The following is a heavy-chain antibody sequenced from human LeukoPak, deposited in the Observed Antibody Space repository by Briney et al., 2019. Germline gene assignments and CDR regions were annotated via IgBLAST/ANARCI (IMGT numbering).Heavy chain of an antibody. CDR3: AKADYGDYPYYYYGMDV. CDR1: GFTFSSYG. CDR2: IPYDGSNK. V-gene: IGHV3-30*18. D-gene: IGHD4-17*01. Sequence: PGGSLRLSCAASGFTFSSYGMHWVRQAPGKGLEWVAVIPYDGSNKYYADSVKGRFTISRDNSKNTLYLQMNSLRAEDTAVYYCAKADYGDYPYYYYGMDVWGKGTTVTVSS. J-gene: IGHJ6*04.